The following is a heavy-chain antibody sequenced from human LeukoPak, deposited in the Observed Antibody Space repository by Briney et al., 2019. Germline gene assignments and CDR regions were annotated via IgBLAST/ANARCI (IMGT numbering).Heavy chain of an antibody. V-gene: IGHV3-11*01. CDR3: ATDGAGFDT. Sequence: KAGGSLRLYCAASGLTLSDYYMSWIRQAPGKGLEWLSYINIGGTNTHYADSVKGRFTISRDNAKKSLYLEMTNLRAEDTAVYYCATDGAGFDTWGQGVLVTVSS. CDR2: INIGGTNT. CDR1: GLTLSDYY. J-gene: IGHJ5*02.